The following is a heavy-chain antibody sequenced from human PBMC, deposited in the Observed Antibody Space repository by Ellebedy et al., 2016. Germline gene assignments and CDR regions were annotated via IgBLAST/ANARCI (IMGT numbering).Heavy chain of an antibody. CDR1: GYTFTGYY. D-gene: IGHD3-3*01. CDR2: INPNSGGT. CDR3: AKSRGDYDFWSGYYTTYYYYYMDV. V-gene: IGHV1-2*02. Sequence: ASVKVSCXASGYTFTGYYMHWVRQAPGQGLEWMGWINPNSGGTNYAQKLQGRVTMTTDTSTSTAYMELRSLRSDDTAVYYCAKSRGDYDFWSGYYTTYYYYYMDVWGKGTTVTVSS. J-gene: IGHJ6*03.